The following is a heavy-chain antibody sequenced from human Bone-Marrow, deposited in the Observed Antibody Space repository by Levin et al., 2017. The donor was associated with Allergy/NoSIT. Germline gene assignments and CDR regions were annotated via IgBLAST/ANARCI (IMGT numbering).Heavy chain of an antibody. J-gene: IGHJ3*02. V-gene: IGHV1-46*01. CDR3: ARDRGPPNSGSYWRGGHGAFDI. D-gene: IGHD1-26*01. CDR2: INPSGGST. Sequence: VASVKVSCKASGYTFTSYYMHWVRQAPGQGLEWMGIINPSGGSTSYAQKFQGRVTMTRDTSTSTVYMELSSLRSEDTAVYYCARDRGPPNSGSYWRGGHGAFDIWGQGTMVTVSS. CDR1: GYTFTSYY.